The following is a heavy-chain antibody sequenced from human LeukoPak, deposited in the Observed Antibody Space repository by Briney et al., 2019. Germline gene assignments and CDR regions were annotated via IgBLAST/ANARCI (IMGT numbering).Heavy chain of an antibody. V-gene: IGHV4-39*07. J-gene: IGHJ4*02. Sequence: PSETLSLTCTVSGGSISSSSYYWGWIRQPPGKGLEWIGSIYYSGSTYYNPSLKSRVTISVDTSKNQFSLKLSSVTAADTAVYYCARVSYGDSCFDSWGQGTLVTVSS. CDR2: IYYSGST. D-gene: IGHD4-17*01. CDR1: GGSISSSSYY. CDR3: ARVSYGDSCFDS.